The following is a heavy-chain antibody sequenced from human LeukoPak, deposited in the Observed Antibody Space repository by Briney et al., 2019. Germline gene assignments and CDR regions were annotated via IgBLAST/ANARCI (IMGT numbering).Heavy chain of an antibody. D-gene: IGHD2/OR15-2a*01. Sequence: GGSLRLSCAASGFIFSAYNMVWVRQAPGKGLEWVARISGSSFNYINYADSVKGRFTVSRDNARNSLYLQMNSLRVEDTGVYYCARGDDYLPFDHWGQGNLVTASS. V-gene: IGHV3-21*01. J-gene: IGHJ5*02. CDR2: ISGSSFNYI. CDR3: ARGDDYLPFDH. CDR1: GFIFSAYN.